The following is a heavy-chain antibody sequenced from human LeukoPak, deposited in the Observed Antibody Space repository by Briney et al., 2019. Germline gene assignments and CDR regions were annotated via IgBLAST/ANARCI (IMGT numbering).Heavy chain of an antibody. CDR2: INPNSGGT. CDR1: GYTFTGHY. J-gene: IGHJ6*03. D-gene: IGHD3-10*01. Sequence: ASVKVSCKASGYTFTGHYMHWVRQAPGQGLQWMGWINPNSGGTNYAQNFQGRVTMTRDPSISTAFMELSTLKSEDTAVYYCARGGTMVRGIMGRIRHGQYMDLWGKGTTVTVSS. CDR3: ARGGTMVRGIMGRIRHGQYMDL. V-gene: IGHV1-2*02.